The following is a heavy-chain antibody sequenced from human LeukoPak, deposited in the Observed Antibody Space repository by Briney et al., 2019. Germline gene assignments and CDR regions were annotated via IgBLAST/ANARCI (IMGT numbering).Heavy chain of an antibody. V-gene: IGHV1-18*01. J-gene: IGHJ5*02. CDR1: GYTFTSYG. D-gene: IGHD2-2*01. Sequence: GASVKVSCKASGYTFTSYGISWVRQAPGQGLEWMGWISAYNGNTNYAQKLRGRVTMTTDTSTSTAYMELRSLRSDDTAVYYCARRDGDCSSTSCYNWFDPWGQGTLVTVSS. CDR3: ARRDGDCSSTSCYNWFDP. CDR2: ISAYNGNT.